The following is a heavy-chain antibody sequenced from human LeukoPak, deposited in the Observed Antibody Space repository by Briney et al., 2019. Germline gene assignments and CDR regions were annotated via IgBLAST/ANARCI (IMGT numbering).Heavy chain of an antibody. D-gene: IGHD1-26*01. CDR1: GFTFSSYW. J-gene: IGHJ4*02. CDR3: VRDLGGRSGY. CDR2: TNEDASTT. V-gene: IGHV3-74*01. Sequence: PGGSLRLSCAASGFTFSSYWMHWVRQAPGKGLVWVSRTNEDASTTNYADSVKGRFTISRDSAKNTLYLQMNSLRAEDTAVYYCVRDLGGRSGYWGQGTLVTVSS.